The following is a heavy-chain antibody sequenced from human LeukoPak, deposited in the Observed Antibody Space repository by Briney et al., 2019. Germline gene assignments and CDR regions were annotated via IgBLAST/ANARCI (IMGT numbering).Heavy chain of an antibody. CDR2: ISTNTGNP. Sequence: ASVKVSCKASGYSFTGSAMNWVRQAPGQGLEWMGWISTNTGNPTYAQGFTGRFVFSLDTSVSTAYKDTAVYFCARSQTYGDHPPFDYWGQGTLVTVSS. J-gene: IGHJ4*02. CDR1: GYSFTGSA. D-gene: IGHD4-17*01. V-gene: IGHV7-4-1*01. CDR3: HPPFDY.